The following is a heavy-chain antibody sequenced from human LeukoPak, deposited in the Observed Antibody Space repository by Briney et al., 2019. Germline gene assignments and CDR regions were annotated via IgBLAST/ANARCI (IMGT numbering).Heavy chain of an antibody. CDR2: ISAYNGNT. J-gene: IGHJ6*02. D-gene: IGHD3-10*01. CDR1: GYTFTSYG. V-gene: IGHV1-18*01. Sequence: GASVKVSCKASGYTFTSYGISWVRQAPGQGLEWMGWISAYNGNTNYAQKLQGRVTMTTDTSTSTAYIELRSLRSDDTAVYYCARLGLLYGEGGMDVWGQGTTVTVSS. CDR3: ARLGLLYGEGGMDV.